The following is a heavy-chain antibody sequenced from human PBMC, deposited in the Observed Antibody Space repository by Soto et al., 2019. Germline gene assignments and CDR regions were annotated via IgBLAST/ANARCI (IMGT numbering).Heavy chain of an antibody. D-gene: IGHD2-2*01. Sequence: SETLSLTCTVSGGSISSYYWSWIRQPPGKGLEWIGYIYYSGSTYYNPSLKSRVTISVDTSKDQFSLKLSSVTAADTAVYYCARATIVLVPAAMVSHWFDPWGQGTLVT. V-gene: IGHV4-59*08. CDR2: IYYSGST. CDR1: GGSISSYY. J-gene: IGHJ5*02. CDR3: ARATIVLVPAAMVSHWFDP.